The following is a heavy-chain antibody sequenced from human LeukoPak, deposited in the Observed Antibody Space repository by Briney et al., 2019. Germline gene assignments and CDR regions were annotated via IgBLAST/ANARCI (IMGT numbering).Heavy chain of an antibody. CDR1: GGTFSSYA. V-gene: IGHV1-69*05. CDR3: ARVYVELGPLYYYDSSGYLPGVDY. CDR2: IIPIFGTA. J-gene: IGHJ4*02. D-gene: IGHD3-22*01. Sequence: GSSVKVSCKASGGTFSSYAISWVRQAPGQGLEWMGRIIPIFGTANYAQKFQGRVTITTDESTSTAYMELRSLRSDGTAVYYCARVYVELGPLYYYDSSGYLPGVDYWGQGTLVTVSS.